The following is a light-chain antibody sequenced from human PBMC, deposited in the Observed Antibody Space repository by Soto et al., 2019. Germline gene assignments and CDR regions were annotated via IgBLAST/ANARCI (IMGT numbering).Light chain of an antibody. CDR1: SSDIGGYNY. CDR2: DVS. J-gene: IGLJ2*01. Sequence: QSALTQPASVSGSPGQSITISCTGTSSDIGGYNYVSWYQQHPGKAPKLMIYDVSNRPSGISNRFSGSKSGNTASLTISGLQAEDEADYYCNSYTSTSTSVFGGGTQLTVL. CDR3: NSYTSTSTSV. V-gene: IGLV2-14*01.